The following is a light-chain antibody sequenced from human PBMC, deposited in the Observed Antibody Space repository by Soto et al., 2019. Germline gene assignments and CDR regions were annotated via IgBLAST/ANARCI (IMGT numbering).Light chain of an antibody. CDR2: YDS. J-gene: IGLJ3*02. CDR3: QVWDGSSDQQV. CDR1: NIGSES. Sequence: SYELTQPPSVSVSPGKTARITCGGNNIGSESVHWYPQKPGQAPVLVIYYDSARPSGIPERFSGSNSGNTATLSISRVEAGDEADYYCQVWDGSSDQQVFGGGTKLTVL. V-gene: IGLV3-21*04.